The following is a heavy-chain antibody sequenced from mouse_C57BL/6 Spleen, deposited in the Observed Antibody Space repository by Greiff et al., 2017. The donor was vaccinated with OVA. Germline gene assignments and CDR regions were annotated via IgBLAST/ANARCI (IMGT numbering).Heavy chain of an antibody. CDR1: GYTFTSYW. Sequence: QVQLQQPGAELVRPGSSVKLSCKASGYTFTSYWMDWVKQRPGQGLEWIGNIYPSDSETHYNQKFKDKATLTVDKSSSTAYMQRSSLTSEDSAVYYCAREGDYGTLDYWGQGTTLTVSS. CDR2: IYPSDSET. V-gene: IGHV1-61*01. D-gene: IGHD1-1*01. J-gene: IGHJ2*01. CDR3: AREGDYGTLDY.